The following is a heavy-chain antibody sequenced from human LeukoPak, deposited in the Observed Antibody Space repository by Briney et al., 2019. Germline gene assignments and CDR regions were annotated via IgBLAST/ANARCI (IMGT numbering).Heavy chain of an antibody. J-gene: IGHJ5*02. Sequence: SVKVSCKASGGTFSSYAISWVRQAPGQGLEWMGGIIPIFGTANYAQKFQGRVTITADKSTSTAYMELSSLRSEDMAVYYCARSGEDGYNYEGWFDPWGQGTLVTVSS. CDR3: ARSGEDGYNYEGWFDP. D-gene: IGHD5-24*01. V-gene: IGHV1-69*06. CDR1: GGTFSSYA. CDR2: IIPIFGTA.